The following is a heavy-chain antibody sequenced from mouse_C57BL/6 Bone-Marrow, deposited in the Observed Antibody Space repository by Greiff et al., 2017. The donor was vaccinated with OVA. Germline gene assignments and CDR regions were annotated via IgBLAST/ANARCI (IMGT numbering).Heavy chain of an antibody. D-gene: IGHD2-3*01. CDR2: IDPEDGET. CDR3: ASGYYVAWFAY. V-gene: IGHV14-2*01. CDR1: GFNITDYY. J-gene: IGHJ3*01. Sequence: EVQLQQSGAELVKPGASVKLSCTASGFNITDYYMHWVKQRTEQGLEWIGGIDPEDGETKYAPKFQGKATITADTSSNTAYLQLSSLTSEDTAVYYCASGYYVAWFAYWGQGTLVTVSA.